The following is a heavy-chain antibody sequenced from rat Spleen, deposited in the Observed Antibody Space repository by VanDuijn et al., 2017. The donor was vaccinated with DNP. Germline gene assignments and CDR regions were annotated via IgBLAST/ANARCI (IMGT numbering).Heavy chain of an antibody. CDR3: ARHGEVPSRYAMDA. CDR2: ISTGGGNT. Sequence: EVQLVESGLGLVQPGKSLKLSCAASGFTFSHYYMAWVRQAPTKGLEWVASISTGGGNTYYRDSVKGRFTISRDNAKSTLYLQMDSLRSEETATYYCARHGEVPSRYAMDAWGQGTSVTVSS. J-gene: IGHJ4*01. CDR1: GFTFSHYY. V-gene: IGHV5S11*01. D-gene: IGHD1-5*01.